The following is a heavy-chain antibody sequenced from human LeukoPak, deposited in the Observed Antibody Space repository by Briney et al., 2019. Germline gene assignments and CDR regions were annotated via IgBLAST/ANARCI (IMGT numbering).Heavy chain of an antibody. V-gene: IGHV1-8*01. CDR3: ARVLRRGRTKDTRGYYFDY. J-gene: IGHJ4*02. D-gene: IGHD3-16*01. CDR2: MNPNSGNT. Sequence: ASVKVFCKASGYTFTSYDINWVRQATGQGLEWMGWMNPNSGNTGYAQKFQGRVTMTRNTSISTAYMELSSLRSEDTAVYYCARVLRRGRTKDTRGYYFDYWGQGTLVTVSS. CDR1: GYTFTSYD.